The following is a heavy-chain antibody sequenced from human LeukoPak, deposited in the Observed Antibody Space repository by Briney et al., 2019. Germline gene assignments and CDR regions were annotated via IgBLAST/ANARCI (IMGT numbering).Heavy chain of an antibody. CDR2: INQVASEK. D-gene: IGHD3-10*01. CDR1: GFTIRFYW. J-gene: IGHJ4*02. V-gene: IGHV3-7*04. CDR3: VRDGGYYGPDS. Sequence: GGSLRLSCAASGFTIRFYWMSWVRQAPGKGLEWVANINQVASEKNYVDSVKGRFTISRDNAKNSLYLQMNSVRAEDTAMYYCVRDGGYYGPDSWGQGALVSVSS.